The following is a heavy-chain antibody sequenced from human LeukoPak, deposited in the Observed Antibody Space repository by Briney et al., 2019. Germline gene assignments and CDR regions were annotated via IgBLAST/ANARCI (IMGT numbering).Heavy chain of an antibody. Sequence: GGSLRLSCAASGFTFSSYAMSWVRQAPGKGLEWVSVISGSGGSTYYADSVKGRFTISRDNSKNTLYLQMNSLRAEDTAVYYCAKDRHIVVVTATSNWFDPWGQGTLVTVSS. V-gene: IGHV3-23*01. CDR1: GFTFSSYA. CDR2: ISGSGGST. CDR3: AKDRHIVVVTATSNWFDP. D-gene: IGHD2-21*02. J-gene: IGHJ5*02.